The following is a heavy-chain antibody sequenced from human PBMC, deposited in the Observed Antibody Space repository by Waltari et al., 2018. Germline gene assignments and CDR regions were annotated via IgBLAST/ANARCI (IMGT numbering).Heavy chain of an antibody. D-gene: IGHD3-10*01. J-gene: IGHJ1*01. CDR1: GGSISSSSYY. Sequence: QLQLQESGPGLVKPSETLSLTCTVSGGSISSSSYYWGWIRQPPGKGLEWIGSIYYSGGTSYNPALKSRVTISVDTSKNQFSLKLSSVTAADTAVYYCARGSLWFGELFPAEYFQHWGQGTLVTVSS. CDR3: ARGSLWFGELFPAEYFQH. CDR2: IYYSGGT. V-gene: IGHV4-39*07.